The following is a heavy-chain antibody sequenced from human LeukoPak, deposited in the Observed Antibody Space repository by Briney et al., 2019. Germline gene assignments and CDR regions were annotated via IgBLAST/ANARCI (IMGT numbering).Heavy chain of an antibody. V-gene: IGHV3-30*18. Sequence: GGSLRLSCAASGFTFSSYGMHWVRQAPGKGLEWVAVISYDGSNKYYADSVKGRFTISRDNSKNTLYLQMNSLRAEDTAVYYCAKDVRRYYDSSGPLDYWGQGTLVTVSS. D-gene: IGHD3-22*01. CDR3: AKDVRRYYDSSGPLDY. CDR2: ISYDGSNK. J-gene: IGHJ4*02. CDR1: GFTFSSYG.